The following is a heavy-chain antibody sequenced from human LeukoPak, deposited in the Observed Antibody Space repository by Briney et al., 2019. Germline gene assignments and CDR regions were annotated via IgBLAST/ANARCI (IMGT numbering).Heavy chain of an antibody. CDR1: GFTFSSYA. CDR3: AKVRVVFNWNYAYYFDS. D-gene: IGHD1-7*01. CDR2: ISGSGGST. J-gene: IGHJ4*02. Sequence: GGSLRLSCAASGFTFSSYAMSWVRQAPGKGLEWVSAISGSGGSTYYADSVKGRFTISRDNSKNTLYLQMNSLRAEDTAVYYCAKVRVVFNWNYAYYFDSWGQGTLVTVSS. V-gene: IGHV3-23*01.